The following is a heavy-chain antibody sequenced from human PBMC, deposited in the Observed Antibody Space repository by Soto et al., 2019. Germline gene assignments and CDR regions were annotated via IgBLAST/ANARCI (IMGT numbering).Heavy chain of an antibody. J-gene: IGHJ4*02. Sequence: VQLVQSGTEVKEPGASVRVSCKASGYTFTAHSLHWARQAPGQGLEWMGWIIVSYDRPRYAPQFQGRLTFETDRIGTTAYMHLTRLTTEDTAVYFCAREPEDGVPGDYWGQGTPVVVPS. CDR3: AREPEDGVPGDY. CDR1: GYTFTAHS. V-gene: IGHV1-3*01. D-gene: IGHD2-15*01. CDR2: IIVSYDRP.